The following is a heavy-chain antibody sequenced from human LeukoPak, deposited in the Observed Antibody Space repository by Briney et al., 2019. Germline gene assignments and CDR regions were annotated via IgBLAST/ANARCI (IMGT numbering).Heavy chain of an antibody. J-gene: IGHJ4*02. V-gene: IGHV3-74*01. CDR3: ASSNNWNGVDYFDH. D-gene: IGHD1-20*01. CDR1: GFTFSRYW. Sequence: GGSLRLSCAASGFTFSRYWMHWVRQAPGKGLVWVSFIRSDGSTTYADSVKGRFTISRDNAKNTLYLQMNSLRAEDTAVYFCASSNNWNGVDYFDHWGQGTLVTVSS. CDR2: IRSDGSTT.